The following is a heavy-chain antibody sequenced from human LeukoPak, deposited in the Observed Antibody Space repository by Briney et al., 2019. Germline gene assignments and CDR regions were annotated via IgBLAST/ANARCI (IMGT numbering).Heavy chain of an antibody. J-gene: IGHJ5*02. V-gene: IGHV3-23*01. Sequence: PGGSLRLSCAASGFTFSSYGTSWVRQAPGKGLEWVSVISGSGSSTYYADSVKGRFTISRDNSKNTLYLQMNSLRDEDTAVYNCAKRGDYGDYANWFDPWGQGTLVTVSS. D-gene: IGHD4-17*01. CDR3: AKRGDYGDYANWFDP. CDR2: ISGSGSST. CDR1: GFTFSSYG.